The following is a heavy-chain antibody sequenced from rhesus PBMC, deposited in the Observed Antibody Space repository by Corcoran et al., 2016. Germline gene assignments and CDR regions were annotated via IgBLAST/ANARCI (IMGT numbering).Heavy chain of an antibody. V-gene: IGHV4-169*02. CDR3: ARDRGAFDF. CDR1: GGSISSSY. Sequence: QLQLQESGPGLVKPSETLSLTCAASGGSISSSYWSWIRQAPGKGLEWIGYFYGSGRSTGSNPTLKSPVTLSVDTSKNQFSLTLSSVSTADSAVYCCARDRGAFDFWGQGLRVTVSS. CDR2: FYGSGRST. J-gene: IGHJ3*01.